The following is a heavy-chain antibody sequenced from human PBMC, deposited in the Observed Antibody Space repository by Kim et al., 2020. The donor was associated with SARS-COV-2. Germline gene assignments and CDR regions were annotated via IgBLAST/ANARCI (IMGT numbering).Heavy chain of an antibody. CDR1: GFTFSSYG. D-gene: IGHD3-10*01. J-gene: IGHJ4*02. CDR2: ISYDGSNK. CDR3: ARDMGQAMVRGVASDY. V-gene: IGHV3-33*05. Sequence: GGSLRLSCAASGFTFSSYGMHWVRQAPGKGLEWVAVISYDGSNKYYADSVKGRFTISRDNSKNTLYLQMNSLRAEDTAVYYCARDMGQAMVRGVASDYWGQGTLVTVSS.